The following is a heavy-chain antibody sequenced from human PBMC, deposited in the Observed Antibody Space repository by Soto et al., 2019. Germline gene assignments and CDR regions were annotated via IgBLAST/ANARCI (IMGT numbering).Heavy chain of an antibody. D-gene: IGHD3-3*01. Sequence: GGSLRLSCAASGFTFDDYAMHWVRQAPGKGLEWVSGISWNSGSIGYADSVKGRFTISRDNAKNSLYLQMNSLRAEDTALYYCAKDHSSVLYYDFWSGSLYYFDYWGQGTLVTVSS. V-gene: IGHV3-9*01. CDR1: GFTFDDYA. CDR2: ISWNSGSI. CDR3: AKDHSSVLYYDFWSGSLYYFDY. J-gene: IGHJ4*02.